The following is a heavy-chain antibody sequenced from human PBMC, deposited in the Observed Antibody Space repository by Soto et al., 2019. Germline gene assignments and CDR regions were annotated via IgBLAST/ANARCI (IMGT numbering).Heavy chain of an antibody. J-gene: IGHJ3*02. V-gene: IGHV3-23*01. CDR3: ATTRLIRDNWTDSDFAFDI. CDR1: GFTFSSYA. D-gene: IGHD1-20*01. Sequence: EVQLLESGGGLVQPGGSLRLSCAASGFTFSSYAMSWVRQAPGKGLEWVSAVSGSGGSTYYADSVKGRFTISRDNSKNTLYLQMNSLRAEDTAVYYCATTRLIRDNWTDSDFAFDIWGQGTMVTVSS. CDR2: VSGSGGST.